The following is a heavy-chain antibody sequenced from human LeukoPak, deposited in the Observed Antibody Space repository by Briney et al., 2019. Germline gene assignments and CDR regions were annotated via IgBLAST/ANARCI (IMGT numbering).Heavy chain of an antibody. J-gene: IGHJ5*02. CDR3: ARVGDSSGYDYPNWFDP. V-gene: IGHV4-30-4*01. Sequence: SQTLSLTCTVSGGSSSSGDYYWSWIRQPPGKGLEWIGYIYYSGSTYYNPSLKSRVTISVDTSKNQFSLKLSSVTAADTAVYYCARVGDSSGYDYPNWFDPWGQGTLVTVSS. CDR2: IYYSGST. CDR1: GGSSSSGDYY. D-gene: IGHD5-12*01.